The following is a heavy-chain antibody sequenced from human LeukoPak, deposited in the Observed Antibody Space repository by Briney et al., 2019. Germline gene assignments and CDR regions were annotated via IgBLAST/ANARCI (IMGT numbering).Heavy chain of an antibody. J-gene: IGHJ4*02. V-gene: IGHV3-11*04. CDR1: GFTFSDYY. CDR2: ISSSGSTI. Sequence: GGSLRLSCAASGFTFSDYYMSWIRQTPGKGLEWVSYISSSGSTIYCADSVKGRFTISRDNAKNSLYLQMNSLRAEDTAVYYCARETPYYYDSSGYYYIDYWGQGTLVTVSS. D-gene: IGHD3-22*01. CDR3: ARETPYYYDSSGYYYIDY.